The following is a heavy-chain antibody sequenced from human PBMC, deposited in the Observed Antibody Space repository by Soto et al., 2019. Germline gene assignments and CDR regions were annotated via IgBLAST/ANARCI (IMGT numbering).Heavy chain of an antibody. D-gene: IGHD3-3*01. CDR3: ARNMYDFWSGYYPWAFDY. J-gene: IGHJ4*02. V-gene: IGHV4-34*01. Sequence: QVQLQQWGAGLLKPSETLSLTCAVYGGSFSGYYWSWIRQPPGKGLEWIGEINHSGSTNYNPSPKSRVTISVDTSKNQFSLKLSSVTAADTAVYYCARNMYDFWSGYYPWAFDYWGQGTLVTVSS. CDR1: GGSFSGYY. CDR2: INHSGST.